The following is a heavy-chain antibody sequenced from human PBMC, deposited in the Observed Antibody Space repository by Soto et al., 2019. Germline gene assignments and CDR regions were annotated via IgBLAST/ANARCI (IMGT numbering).Heavy chain of an antibody. Sequence: QITLKESGPTLVKPTQTLTLTCTFSGFSLSTSGVGVGWIRQPPGKALEWLALIYWDDDKRYSPSLKSRLTITKDTSKNQLVLTMTNMDPVDTATYYCAHSRLVLRYFDEEPYYGMDVSGQGTTVTVSS. CDR3: AHSRLVLRYFDEEPYYGMDV. J-gene: IGHJ6*02. CDR2: IYWDDDK. V-gene: IGHV2-5*02. CDR1: GFSLSTSGVG. D-gene: IGHD3-9*01.